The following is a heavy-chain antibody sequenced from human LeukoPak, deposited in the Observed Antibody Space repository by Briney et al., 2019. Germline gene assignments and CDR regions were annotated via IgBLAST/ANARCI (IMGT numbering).Heavy chain of an antibody. CDR3: ARVLTTRGAFDI. CDR1: GFTFSSYA. Sequence: GGSLRLSCAASGFTFSSYAISWFRQAPGKGLEWVAVISYDGSNKYYADSVKGRFTISRDNSKNTLYLQMNSLRAEDTAVYYCARVLTTRGAFDIWGQGTMVTVSS. CDR2: ISYDGSNK. D-gene: IGHD3-22*01. V-gene: IGHV3-30-3*01. J-gene: IGHJ3*02.